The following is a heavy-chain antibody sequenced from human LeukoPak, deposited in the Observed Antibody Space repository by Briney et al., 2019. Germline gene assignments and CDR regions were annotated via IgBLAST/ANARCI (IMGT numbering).Heavy chain of an antibody. CDR2: IYYSGST. J-gene: IGHJ6*03. Sequence: PSETLSLTCTVSGGSISSYYWSWIRQPPGKGLEWIGYIYYSGSTNYNPSLKSRGTISVDTSKNQFSLKLSSVTAADTAAYYCARDYSGSYYYYYMDVWGKGTTVTVSS. D-gene: IGHD1-26*01. CDR1: GGSISSYY. CDR3: ARDYSGSYYYYYMDV. V-gene: IGHV4-59*01.